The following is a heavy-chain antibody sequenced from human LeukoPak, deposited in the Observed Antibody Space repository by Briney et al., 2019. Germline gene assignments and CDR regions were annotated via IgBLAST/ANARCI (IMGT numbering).Heavy chain of an antibody. D-gene: IGHD1-14*01. J-gene: IGHJ4*02. CDR3: ARDQVDRIWYFDY. Sequence: AGGSLRLSCAASGFTFSSYSKNWVRQAPGKGLEWVSSISSNSIYVFYADSMKGRFTISRDNAKNSLSLQMNSLRAEDTAVYYCARDQVDRIWYFDYWGQGTLVTVSS. V-gene: IGHV3-21*01. CDR1: GFTFSSYS. CDR2: ISSNSIYV.